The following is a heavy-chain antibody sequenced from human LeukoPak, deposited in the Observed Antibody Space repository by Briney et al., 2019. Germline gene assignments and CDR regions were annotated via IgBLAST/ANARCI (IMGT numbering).Heavy chain of an antibody. D-gene: IGHD3-3*01. CDR3: ARERGRLRFLEWFFDY. Sequence: SVKVSCKASGGTFSSYAISWVRQAPGQGLEWMGRIIPIFGTANYAQKFQGRVTITTDESTSTAYMELSSLRSEDTAVYYCARERGRLRFLEWFFDYWGQGTLVTVYS. V-gene: IGHV1-69*05. CDR2: IIPIFGTA. CDR1: GGTFSSYA. J-gene: IGHJ4*02.